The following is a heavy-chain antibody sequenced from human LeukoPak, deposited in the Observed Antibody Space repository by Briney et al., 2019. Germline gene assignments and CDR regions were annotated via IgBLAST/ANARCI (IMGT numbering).Heavy chain of an antibody. J-gene: IGHJ6*02. V-gene: IGHV1-18*01. Sequence: ASVKVSCKASGYTFTSYGISWVRQAPGQGLEWMGWISAYNGNTNYAQKLQGRVTMTTDTSTSTAYMELRSLRSDDTAVYYCARVVRGSFYYYGMDVWGQGTTVTVSS. CDR1: GYTFTSYG. CDR3: ARVVRGSFYYYGMDV. D-gene: IGHD3-10*01. CDR2: ISAYNGNT.